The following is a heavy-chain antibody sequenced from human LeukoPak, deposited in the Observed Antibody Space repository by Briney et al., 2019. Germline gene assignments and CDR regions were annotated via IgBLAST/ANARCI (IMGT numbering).Heavy chain of an antibody. J-gene: IGHJ4*02. Sequence: GGSLRLSCAASGFTFSTYGMSWVRQAPGKGLEWVSAITSGGSTYYEDSGKGRLTISRDNSKNTLYLQMSSLRAEDTAVYYCAKKPTVTNISWGPGNLVTVSS. V-gene: IGHV3-23*01. CDR2: ITSGGST. CDR1: GFTFSTYG. D-gene: IGHD4-17*01. CDR3: AKKPTVTNIS.